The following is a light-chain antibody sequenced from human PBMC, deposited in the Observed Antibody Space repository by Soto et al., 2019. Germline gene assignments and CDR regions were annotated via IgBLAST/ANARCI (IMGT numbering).Light chain of an antibody. CDR2: EVS. J-gene: IGLJ3*02. V-gene: IGLV2-14*01. CDR1: SSDVGTYNY. CDR3: SSYTTTTTLT. Sequence: QSVLTQPASVSGSPGQSITISCTGTSSDVGTYNYVSWYQQHADKAPKLVIYEVSNRPSGVSNRFSGSKSGNTASLTISGLQAEDEADYYCSSYTTTTTLTFGGGTKLTVL.